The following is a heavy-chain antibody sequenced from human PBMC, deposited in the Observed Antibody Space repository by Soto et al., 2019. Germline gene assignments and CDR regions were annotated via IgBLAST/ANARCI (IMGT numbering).Heavy chain of an antibody. CDR1: GGTVSSYA. CDR2: IIPIFGTA. CDR3: ARVDVVVVAATMEAFDI. J-gene: IGHJ3*02. D-gene: IGHD2-15*01. Sequence: QVQLVQSGAEVKKPGSSVKVSCKASGGTVSSYAISWVRQAPGQGLEWMGGIIPIFGTANYAQKFQGRVTITADESTSTAYMELSSLRSEDTAVYYCARVDVVVVAATMEAFDIWGQGTMVTVSS. V-gene: IGHV1-69*01.